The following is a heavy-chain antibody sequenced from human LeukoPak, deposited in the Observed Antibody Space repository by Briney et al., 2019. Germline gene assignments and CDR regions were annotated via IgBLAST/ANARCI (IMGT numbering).Heavy chain of an antibody. D-gene: IGHD3-9*01. Sequence: PSETLSLTCAVYGGSITGYYWSWIRQTPGRGLEWVGEIHYTGATSYNPSLKSRATISTDTSKNQFSLRLSSVTAADTAVYYCARGNILTGYCFDFWGQGTLVTVSS. CDR3: ARGNILTGYCFDF. V-gene: IGHV4-34*01. CDR1: GGSITGYY. CDR2: IHYTGAT. J-gene: IGHJ4*02.